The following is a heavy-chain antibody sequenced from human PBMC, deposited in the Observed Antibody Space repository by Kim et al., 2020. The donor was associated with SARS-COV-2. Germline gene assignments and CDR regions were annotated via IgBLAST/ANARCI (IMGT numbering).Heavy chain of an antibody. Sequence: SHKSRVTISVDTSKNQFFLKLSAVTAADSAVYYCARQTMIVVARFWYFDLWGRGTLVTVSS. V-gene: IGHV4-39*01. CDR3: ARQTMIVVARFWYFDL. D-gene: IGHD3-22*01. J-gene: IGHJ2*01.